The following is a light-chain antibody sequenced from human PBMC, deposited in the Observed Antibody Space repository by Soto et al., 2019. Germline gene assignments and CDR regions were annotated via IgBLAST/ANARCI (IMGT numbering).Light chain of an antibody. V-gene: IGLV1-44*01. CDR2: NNN. J-gene: IGLJ2*01. CDR1: SSNIGSNP. Sequence: QSVLTQPPSASGTPGQKVTISCSGSSSNIGSNPVHWYQQLPGTTPQLLIHNNNQRPSRGPDRFSGSKSATSASLAISGLQSEDDADYYCASWYDSMSGVLFGGGTKLTVL. CDR3: ASWYDSMSGVL.